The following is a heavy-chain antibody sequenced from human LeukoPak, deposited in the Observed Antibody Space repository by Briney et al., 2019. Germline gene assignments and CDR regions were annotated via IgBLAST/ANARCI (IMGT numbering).Heavy chain of an antibody. CDR2: IYTRGST. Sequence: PSETLSLTCTVSGGSINNYYWSWIRQPAGKGLEWIGRIYTRGSTNYNPSLKSRVTMSVDTSKNQFSLKLSSVTAADTAVYYCARGRYCSADICSGGDAFDIWGQGTMLPVSS. D-gene: IGHD2-15*01. CDR3: ARGRYCSADICSGGDAFDI. V-gene: IGHV4-4*07. CDR1: GGSINNYY. J-gene: IGHJ3*02.